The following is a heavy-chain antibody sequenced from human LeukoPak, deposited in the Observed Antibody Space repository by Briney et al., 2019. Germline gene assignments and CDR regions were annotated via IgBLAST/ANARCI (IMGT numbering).Heavy chain of an antibody. CDR2: ISGDGRNT. J-gene: IGHJ3*02. CDR1: VFKFDGYA. Sequence: GAMRLSCATSVFKFDGYAMHWVRQPPGKGLEWVSLISGDGRNTYYADSVKGRFTISRDNSKNSLYLQMKSLRTEDTALYYCVKDDFCPECGFDIWGQGTMVTVSS. D-gene: IGHD3-3*01. V-gene: IGHV3-43*02. CDR3: VKDDFCPECGFDI.